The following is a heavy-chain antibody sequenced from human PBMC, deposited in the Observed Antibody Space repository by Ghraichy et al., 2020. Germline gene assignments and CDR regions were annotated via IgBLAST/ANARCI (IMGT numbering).Heavy chain of an antibody. J-gene: IGHJ3*02. D-gene: IGHD5-24*01. V-gene: IGHV1-2*02. CDR1: GYTFTGYY. CDR3: ARGRGFGYNDAFDI. Sequence: ASVKVSCKASGYTFTGYYMHWVRQAPGHWLEWMGCINPNTGGTKYAQKFQGRVTMTRDASISTAYMELSRLRSDDTAVYYFARGRGFGYNDAFDIWGQGTIVTVSS. CDR2: INPNTGGT.